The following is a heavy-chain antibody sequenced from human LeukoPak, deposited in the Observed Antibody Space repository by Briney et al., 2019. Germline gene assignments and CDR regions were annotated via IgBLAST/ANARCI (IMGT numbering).Heavy chain of an antibody. CDR1: GFRFDDYG. CDR2: IKSKTNGGTT. J-gene: IGHJ4*02. V-gene: IGHV3-15*01. Sequence: GGSLRLSCVPSGFRFDDYGMSWVRQAPGKGLEWVGRIKSKTNGGTTDYAAPVKGRFTISRDNSKSTLYLQMGSLRADDMAVYYCARGFSGSYFWGQGTLVTVSS. D-gene: IGHD1-26*01. CDR3: ARGFSGSYF.